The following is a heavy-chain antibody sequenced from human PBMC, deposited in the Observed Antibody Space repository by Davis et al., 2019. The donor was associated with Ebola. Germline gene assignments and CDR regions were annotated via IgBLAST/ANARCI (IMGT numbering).Heavy chain of an antibody. CDR2: IYYSGST. V-gene: IGHV4-59*12. J-gene: IGHJ5*02. D-gene: IGHD3-9*01. CDR1: GGSISSYY. Sequence: PSETLSLTCTVSGGSISSYYWGWIRQPPGKGLEWIGYIYYSGSTNYNPSLKSRVTISVDTSKNQFSLKLSSVTAADTAVYYCARRMIRDFDWLQNWFDPWGQGTLVTVSS. CDR3: ARRMIRDFDWLQNWFDP.